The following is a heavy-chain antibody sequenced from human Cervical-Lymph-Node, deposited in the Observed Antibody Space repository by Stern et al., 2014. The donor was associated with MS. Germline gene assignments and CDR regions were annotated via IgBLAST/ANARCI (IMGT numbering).Heavy chain of an antibody. J-gene: IGHJ4*02. D-gene: IGHD3-10*01. Sequence: QLQLQESGPGLVKPSQTLSLTCTVSGASITYGSYFWTWIRQPAGKGLEWIGRIHITGSTDYNPSLKSRVTISLDTSSNLVSLKLTSVTGGDTAVYYCARGGFPSEHYWGQGALVTVSS. CDR2: IHITGST. CDR3: ARGGFPSEHY. V-gene: IGHV4-61*02. CDR1: GASITYGSYF.